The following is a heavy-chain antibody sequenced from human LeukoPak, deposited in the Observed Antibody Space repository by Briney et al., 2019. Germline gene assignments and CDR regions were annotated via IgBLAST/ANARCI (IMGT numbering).Heavy chain of an antibody. D-gene: IGHD3-10*01. CDR1: GGSISSYY. CDR2: IYYSGST. Sequence: SETLSLTCTVSGGSISSYYWSWIRQPPEKGLEWIGYIYYSGSTNYNPSLKSRVTISIDTSKNQFSLNLGSVTAADTAMYYCSRGGSYYRAMMWGQGTMVAVSS. V-gene: IGHV4-59*01. CDR3: SRGGSYYRAMM. J-gene: IGHJ3*01.